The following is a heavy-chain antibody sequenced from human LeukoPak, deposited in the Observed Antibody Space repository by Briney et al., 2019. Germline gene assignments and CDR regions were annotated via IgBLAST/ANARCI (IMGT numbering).Heavy chain of an antibody. CDR3: AKGNSIAAAGY. D-gene: IGHD6-13*01. V-gene: IGHV1-2*02. CDR2: INPNNGGT. Sequence: ASVKVSCKASGYTFTGYYMRWVRQAPGQGLEWMGWINPNNGGTKHAQKFQGRVTMTRDTSISTAYMELSRLRSDDTAMYYCAKGNSIAAAGYWGQGTLVTVSS. J-gene: IGHJ4*02. CDR1: GYTFTGYY.